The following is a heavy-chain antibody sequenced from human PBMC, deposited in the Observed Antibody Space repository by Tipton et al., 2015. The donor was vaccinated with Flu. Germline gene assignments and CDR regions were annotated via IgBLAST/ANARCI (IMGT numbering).Heavy chain of an antibody. J-gene: IGHJ4*02. CDR1: GFTLSSYW. V-gene: IGHV3-7*03. CDR3: ARAIAAAGSY. Sequence: SLRLSCAASGFTLSSYWMSWVRQAPGKGLEWVANIKQDGSEKYYVDSVKGRFTISRDNAKNSVYLQMNSLRGEDTAVYYCARAIAAAGSYWGQGTLVTVSS. D-gene: IGHD6-13*01. CDR2: IKQDGSEK.